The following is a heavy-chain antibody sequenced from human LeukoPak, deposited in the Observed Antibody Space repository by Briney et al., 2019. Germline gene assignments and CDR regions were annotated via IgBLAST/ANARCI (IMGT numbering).Heavy chain of an antibody. CDR3: ARGWAAAGFDY. J-gene: IGHJ4*02. CDR1: GFTFSSYS. V-gene: IGHV3-48*01. D-gene: IGHD6-13*01. Sequence: PGGSLRLSCAASGFTFSSYSMNWVRQAPGKGLERVSYISSSSSTIYYADSVKGRFTISRDNAKNSLYLQMNSLRAEDTAVYYCARGWAAAGFDYWGQGTLVTVSS. CDR2: ISSSSSTI.